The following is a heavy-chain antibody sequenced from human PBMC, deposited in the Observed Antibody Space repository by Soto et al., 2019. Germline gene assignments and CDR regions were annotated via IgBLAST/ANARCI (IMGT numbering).Heavy chain of an antibody. CDR3: AKERRTDAEGYLFYY. Sequence: PSKPPSLTCTVSGACSSGYYWSWIRQPPGKGLEWIGYIYYSGSTNYNPSLKGRVTMSVDTSKNQFSLKLTSVTAADTAMYFCAKERRTDAEGYLFYYRGPGSRVTVSS. V-gene: IGHV4-59*01. D-gene: IGHD2-15*01. CDR1: GACSSGYY. J-gene: IGHJ4*02. CDR2: IYYSGST.